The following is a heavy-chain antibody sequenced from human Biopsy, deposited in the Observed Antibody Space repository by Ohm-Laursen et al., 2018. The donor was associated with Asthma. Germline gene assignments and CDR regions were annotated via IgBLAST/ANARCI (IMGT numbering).Heavy chain of an antibody. CDR1: GFTFSTYS. Sequence: GSLRLSCAASGFTFSTYSMNWVRQAPGKGLEWVSYISSSSGTIYYADSLKGRFTISRDDSRNTLFLQMNTLRGDDTGVYYCTRSIPAPGGGPGDYYGMDVWGQGTTVIVSS. V-gene: IGHV3-48*01. J-gene: IGHJ6*02. CDR2: ISSSSGTI. D-gene: IGHD6-13*01. CDR3: TRSIPAPGGGPGDYYGMDV.